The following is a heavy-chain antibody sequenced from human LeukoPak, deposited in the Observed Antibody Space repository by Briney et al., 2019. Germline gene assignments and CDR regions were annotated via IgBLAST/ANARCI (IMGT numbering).Heavy chain of an antibody. CDR2: ISGRSSTI. CDR1: AFTFSDYS. D-gene: IGHD1-26*01. J-gene: IGHJ4*02. CDR3: ARDRLTSGAYFFDY. V-gene: IGHV3-48*01. Sequence: GGSLRLSCAASAFTFSDYSMNWVRQAPGKGLEWISYISGRSSTIYYADSVRGRFTISRDNAKNSMYLQMNSLRAEDTAVYYCARDRLTSGAYFFDYWGQGTLVTVSS.